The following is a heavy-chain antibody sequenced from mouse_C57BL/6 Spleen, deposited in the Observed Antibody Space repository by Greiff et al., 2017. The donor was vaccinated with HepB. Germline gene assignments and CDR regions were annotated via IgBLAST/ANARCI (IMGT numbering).Heavy chain of an antibody. V-gene: IGHV5-17*01. CDR1: GFTFSDYG. Sequence: EVKLMESGGGLVKPGGSLKLSCAASGFTFSDYGMHWVRQAPEKGLEWVAYISSGSSTIYYADTVKGRFTISRDNAKNTLFLQMTSLRSEDTAMYYCARRPARGAMDYWGQGTSVTVAS. J-gene: IGHJ4*01. CDR3: ARRPARGAMDY. CDR2: ISSGSSTI.